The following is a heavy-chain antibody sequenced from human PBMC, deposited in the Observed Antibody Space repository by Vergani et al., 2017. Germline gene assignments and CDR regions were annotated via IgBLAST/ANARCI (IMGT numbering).Heavy chain of an antibody. Sequence: QLQLQESGPRLVKPSETLSLTCSLSGMSISNNNYYWGWIRQPPGKGLEWIGSIYDSRNNNYSPSLKRWVSISVDTSKNQFSLNLTSVTAADTAVYYCARHLRQLARNDVFDIWGHGTLVTVSS. CDR3: ARHLRQLARNDVFDI. CDR1: GMSISNNNYY. J-gene: IGHJ3*02. D-gene: IGHD6-6*01. V-gene: IGHV4-39*01. CDR2: IYDSRNN.